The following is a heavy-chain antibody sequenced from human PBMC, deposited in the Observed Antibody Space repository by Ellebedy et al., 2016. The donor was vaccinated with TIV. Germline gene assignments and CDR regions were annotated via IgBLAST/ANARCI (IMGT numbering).Heavy chain of an antibody. CDR1: GASISSSDYW. D-gene: IGHD7-27*01. CDR2: IFYSGRT. CDR3: AKQRGTGLWYLDL. Sequence: SETLSLTCTVSGASISSSDYWWGWIRQPPGTGLEWIGIIFYSGRTWKNLSLKSRVSMSVDMSTNQFSLRLTSVTAADTAVYYCAKQRGTGLWYLDLWGRGTLVTVSS. J-gene: IGHJ2*01. V-gene: IGHV4-39*07.